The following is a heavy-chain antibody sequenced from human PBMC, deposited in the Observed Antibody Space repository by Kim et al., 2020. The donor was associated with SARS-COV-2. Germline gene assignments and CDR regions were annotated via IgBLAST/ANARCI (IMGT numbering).Heavy chain of an antibody. V-gene: IGHV4-31*02. J-gene: IGHJ4*02. CDR3: ARDTDNYDSSGEGHFDY. D-gene: IGHD3-22*01. Sequence: LKSRVTISVDTSKNQFSLKLSSVTAADTAVYYCARDTDNYDSSGEGHFDYWGQGTLVTVSS.